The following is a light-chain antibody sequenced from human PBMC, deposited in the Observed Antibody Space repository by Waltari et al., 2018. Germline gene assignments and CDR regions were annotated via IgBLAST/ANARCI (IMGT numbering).Light chain of an antibody. CDR2: DVS. CDR1: SSDVGGHNY. V-gene: IGLV2-14*03. Sequence: QSALTQPASVSGSPGQSITISCTGTSSDVGGHNYVSWYQQHPGKAPKLMIYDVSNRPAGVSNRFSGSKSGNTASLTISGLQAEDAADYYCSSFTSSSTRVFGGGTKLTVL. CDR3: SSFTSSSTRV. J-gene: IGLJ3*02.